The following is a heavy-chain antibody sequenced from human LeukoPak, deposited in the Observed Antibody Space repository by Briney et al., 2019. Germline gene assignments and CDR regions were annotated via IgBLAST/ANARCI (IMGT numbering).Heavy chain of an antibody. CDR3: AREGNTYCGGDCYSDY. Sequence: GASVKVSCKASGGTFSSYAISWVRQAPGQGLEWMGWMNPNSGNTGYAQKFQGRVTMTRNTSISTAYMELSSLRSEDTAVYYCAREGNTYCGGDCYSDYWGQGTLVTVSS. J-gene: IGHJ4*02. V-gene: IGHV1-8*02. CDR2: MNPNSGNT. D-gene: IGHD2-21*02. CDR1: GGTFSSYA.